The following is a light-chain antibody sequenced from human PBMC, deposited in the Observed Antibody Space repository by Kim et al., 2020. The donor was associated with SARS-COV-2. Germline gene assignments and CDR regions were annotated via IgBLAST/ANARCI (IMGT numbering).Light chain of an antibody. CDR2: GNR. V-gene: IGLV1-40*01. Sequence: VIISCTGDSSNIGAGYDLHWYKQSPGTAPKLLIRGNRNRTSGVPDRFAGSRSGTSASLAITGLQSDDEGDYYSQSYDSSLSGDVVFGGGTQLTVL. J-gene: IGLJ2*01. CDR1: SSNIGAGYD. CDR3: QSYDSSLSGDVV.